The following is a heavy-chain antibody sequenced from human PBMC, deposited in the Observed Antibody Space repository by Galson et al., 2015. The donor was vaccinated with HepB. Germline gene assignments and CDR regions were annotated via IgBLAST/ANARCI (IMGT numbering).Heavy chain of an antibody. J-gene: IGHJ4*02. V-gene: IGHV3-48*02. CDR2: ISSSTSTI. CDR3: ARAGLVGAVRFDY. Sequence: SLRLSCAASGFSFTSYNMNWVRQAPGKGLEWVSYISSSTSTIYYADSVKGRFTISRDNAKNSLYLQMNSLRDEDTAVYYCARAGLVGAVRFDYWGQGALVTVSS. CDR1: GFSFTSYN. D-gene: IGHD1-26*01.